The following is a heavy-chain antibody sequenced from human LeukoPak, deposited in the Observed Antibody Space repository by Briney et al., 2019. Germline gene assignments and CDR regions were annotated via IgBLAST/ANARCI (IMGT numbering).Heavy chain of an antibody. Sequence: SETLSLTCALYGGSFTGYYWRWIRQPPGKGLEWIGYIYYSGTTYYNPSLKSRITISVDTSKNQFSLKLSSVTAADTAVYYCARDRRQLAHDYWGQGTLVSVSS. CDR2: IYYSGTT. CDR1: GGSFTGYY. V-gene: IGHV4-34*09. CDR3: ARDRRQLAHDY. J-gene: IGHJ4*02. D-gene: IGHD6-6*01.